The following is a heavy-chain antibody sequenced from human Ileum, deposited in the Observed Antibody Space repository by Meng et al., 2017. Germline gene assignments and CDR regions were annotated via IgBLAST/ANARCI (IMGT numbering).Heavy chain of an antibody. CDR3: ASGSGSLDY. CDR1: GGSVSSNIAA. CDR2: TYYRSKWYS. Sequence: QEPLQQSGPGLVKPSQTLSLTCAVSGGSVSSNIAAWNWIRQSPLRGLEWLGRTYYRSKWYSEYAVSVKSRISITPDTSKNQFSLQMNSVTPEDTAVYYCASGSGSLDYWGPGTLVTVSS. J-gene: IGHJ4*02. D-gene: IGHD3-3*01. V-gene: IGHV6-1*01.